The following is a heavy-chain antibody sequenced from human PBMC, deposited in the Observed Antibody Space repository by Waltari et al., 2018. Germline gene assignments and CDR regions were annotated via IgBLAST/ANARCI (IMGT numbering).Heavy chain of an antibody. D-gene: IGHD7-27*01. CDR3: AKWGWQGVDA. J-gene: IGHJ5*02. CDR1: GLTFSSSA. Sequence: QVQLVESGGGVVQPGGSLRLSCAASGLTFSSSAMHWGRQAPGKGLEWVAFIRYDGSNKYYADSVKGRFTISRDNSKNTLYLQMNSLRAEDTAVYYCAKWGWQGVDAWGQGTLVTVSS. V-gene: IGHV3-30*02. CDR2: IRYDGSNK.